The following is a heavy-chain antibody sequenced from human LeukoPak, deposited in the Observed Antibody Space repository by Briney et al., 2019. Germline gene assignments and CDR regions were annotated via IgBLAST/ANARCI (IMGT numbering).Heavy chain of an antibody. CDR3: ARAPSEIGGYYPEYFRH. V-gene: IGHV3-74*01. CDR1: GFTFSSYW. CDR2: IKSDGST. Sequence: GGSLRLPCAASGFTFSSYWVHWVRQAPGKGLVWVSRIKSDGSTNYADSVKGRFTISRDNAKNTVSLQMNSLRAEDTGVYYCARAPSEIGGYYPEYFRHWGQGTLVTVSS. D-gene: IGHD2-21*02. J-gene: IGHJ1*01.